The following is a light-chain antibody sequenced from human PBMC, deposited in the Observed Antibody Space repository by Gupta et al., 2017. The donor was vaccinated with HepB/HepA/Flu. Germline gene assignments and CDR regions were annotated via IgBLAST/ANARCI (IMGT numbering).Light chain of an antibody. CDR1: ALPKPH. V-gene: IGLV3-25*02. J-gene: IGLJ2*01. Sequence: SYELTQPPSVSVSPGQTARITCSGDALPKPHGYWYQQKTGPAPVLVIYKDSERPSGIPERFSGSKSGTTATLAISGVQAEDEADYYCTSGDSSRNCVVFGGGTKLTVL. CDR3: TSGDSSRNCVV. CDR2: KDS.